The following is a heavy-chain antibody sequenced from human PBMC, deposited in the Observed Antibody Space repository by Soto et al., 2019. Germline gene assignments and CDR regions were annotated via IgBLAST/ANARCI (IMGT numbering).Heavy chain of an antibody. V-gene: IGHV3-23*01. CDR2: ISGSGGST. D-gene: IGHD6-13*01. CDR1: GFTFSSYA. CDR3: EKDRLAAAGYGMDV. J-gene: IGHJ6*02. Sequence: EVQLLESGGGLVQPGGSLRLSCAASGFTFSSYAMSWVRQAPGKGLEWVSAISGSGGSTYYADSVKGRFTIYRDNSKNKRYLQMNSLRAEDTAVYYCEKDRLAAAGYGMDVWGQGTTVTVSS.